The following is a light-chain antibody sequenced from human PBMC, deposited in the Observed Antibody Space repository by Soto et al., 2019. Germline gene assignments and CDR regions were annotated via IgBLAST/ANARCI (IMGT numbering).Light chain of an antibody. J-gene: IGLJ2*01. V-gene: IGLV1-47*01. CDR2: RSD. CDR1: SSNIGSNH. CDR3: SARDVIRSGVV. Sequence: QSVLTQPPSASGTPGQRVTISCSGSSSNIGSNHVYWYQQFPGMAPKLLMYRSDQRPTGVPDRFSGSKSGTSASLAIGGLRSDDEADYYCSARDVIRSGVVFGGGTKLTVL.